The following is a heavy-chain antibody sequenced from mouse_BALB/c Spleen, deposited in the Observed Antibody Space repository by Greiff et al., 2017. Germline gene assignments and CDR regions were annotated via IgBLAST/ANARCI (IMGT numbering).Heavy chain of an antibody. J-gene: IGHJ3*01. Sequence: VQLQQPGAELVKPGASVKLSCKASGYTFTSYWMHWVKQTPVHGLEWIGAIDPETGGTAYNQKFKGKATLTADKSSSTAYMELRSLTSEDSAVYYCTRRSVAGFAYWGQGTLVTVSA. CDR3: TRRSVAGFAY. CDR2: IDPETGGT. D-gene: IGHD1-1*01. CDR1: GYTFTSYW. V-gene: IGHV1-15*01.